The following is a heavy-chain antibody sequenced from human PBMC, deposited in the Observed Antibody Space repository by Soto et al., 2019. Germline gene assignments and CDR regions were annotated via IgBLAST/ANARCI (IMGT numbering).Heavy chain of an antibody. V-gene: IGHV2-5*01. CDR2: IYWNDDK. J-gene: IGHJ4*02. Sequence: QITLKESGPTLVKPTQTLTLTCTFSGFSLSTSGVGVGWIRQPPGKALEWLALIYWNDDKRYSPSLKSRLTITKDTYKNQVVLTMTNMDPVDTATYYCSHSREDIVVVVAATRYSYAPSGPLFDYWGQGTLVTVSS. CDR3: SHSREDIVVVVAATRYSYAPSGPLFDY. CDR1: GFSLSTSGVG. D-gene: IGHD2-15*01.